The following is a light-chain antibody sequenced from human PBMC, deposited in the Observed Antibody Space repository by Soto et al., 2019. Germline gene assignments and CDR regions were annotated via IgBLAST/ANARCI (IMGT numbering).Light chain of an antibody. CDR2: DVS. J-gene: IGLJ1*01. Sequence: QSVLAQPASVSGSPGQSITISCTGTSSGVGGYNYVSWYQQHPGKAPKLMIYDVSNRPSGVSNRFSGSKSGNTASLTISGLQAEDEADYYCSSYTSSSTLEYVFGTGTKVTVL. V-gene: IGLV2-14*01. CDR1: SSGVGGYNY. CDR3: SSYTSSSTLEYV.